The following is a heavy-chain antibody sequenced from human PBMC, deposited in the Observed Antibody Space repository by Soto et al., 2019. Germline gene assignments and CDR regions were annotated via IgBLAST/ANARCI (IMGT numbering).Heavy chain of an antibody. CDR3: AKDRGWSSADLDY. J-gene: IGHJ4*02. CDR2: ISYDGSNK. Sequence: QTGGSLRLSCAASGFTFSSFGMHWVRQAPGKGLEWVALISYDGSNKYYADSVKGRFTISRDRSKNTLYLQMNSLRAEDTAVYYCAKDRGWSSADLDYWGQGTLVTVSS. D-gene: IGHD6-19*01. CDR1: GFTFSSFG. V-gene: IGHV3-30*18.